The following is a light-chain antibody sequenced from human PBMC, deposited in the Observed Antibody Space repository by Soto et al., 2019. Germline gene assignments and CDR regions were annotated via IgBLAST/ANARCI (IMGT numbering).Light chain of an antibody. V-gene: IGLV2-23*01. J-gene: IGLJ2*01. Sequence: QSALTQPASESGSPGQSITIYCTGSSSDIGTYNLVSWYQQHPGKAPKLMIFEGNKRPSGVSNRFSGSKSGNTASLTISGLQAEDEADYYCCSYAGASTPVLFGGGTKLTVL. CDR3: CSYAGASTPVL. CDR2: EGN. CDR1: SSDIGTYNL.